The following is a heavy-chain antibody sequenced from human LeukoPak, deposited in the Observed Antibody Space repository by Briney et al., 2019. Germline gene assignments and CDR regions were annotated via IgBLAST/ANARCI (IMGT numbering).Heavy chain of an antibody. D-gene: IGHD6-6*01. Sequence: GGSLRLSCAASGFTFSSYAMSWVRQAPGKGLEWVSAISGSGGSTYYADSVKGRFTISRDNSKNTLYLQMNSLRAEETAVYYCAKGGIRIAARRTPNWFDPWGQGTLVTVSS. J-gene: IGHJ5*02. CDR2: ISGSGGST. V-gene: IGHV3-23*01. CDR3: AKGGIRIAARRTPNWFDP. CDR1: GFTFSSYA.